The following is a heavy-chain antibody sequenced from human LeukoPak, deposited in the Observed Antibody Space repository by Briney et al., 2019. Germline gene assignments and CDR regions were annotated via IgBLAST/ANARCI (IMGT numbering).Heavy chain of an antibody. CDR2: INTNTGNP. Sequence: GASVKVSCKASGGTFSSYAMNWVRQAPGQGLEWMGWINTNTGNPTYAQGFTGRFVFSLDTSVSTAYLQISSLKAEDTAVYYCARDLWARTAMGPGVGGYWGQGTLVTVSS. J-gene: IGHJ4*02. CDR3: ARDLWARTAMGPGVGGY. CDR1: GGTFSSYA. V-gene: IGHV7-4-1*02. D-gene: IGHD3-10*01.